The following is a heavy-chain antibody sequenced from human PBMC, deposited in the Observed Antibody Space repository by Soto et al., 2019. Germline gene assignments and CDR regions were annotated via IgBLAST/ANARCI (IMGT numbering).Heavy chain of an antibody. CDR2: IYYSGST. Sequence: SETLSLTCTVSGGSISSGGYYWSWIRQHPGKGLEWIGYIYYSGSTYYNPSLKSRVTISVDTSKNQFSLKLSSVTAADTAVYYCARVPSKDILTGYKVYYLDYWGQGTLVTVSS. V-gene: IGHV4-31*03. D-gene: IGHD3-9*01. CDR1: GGSISSGGYY. J-gene: IGHJ4*02. CDR3: ARVPSKDILTGYKVYYLDY.